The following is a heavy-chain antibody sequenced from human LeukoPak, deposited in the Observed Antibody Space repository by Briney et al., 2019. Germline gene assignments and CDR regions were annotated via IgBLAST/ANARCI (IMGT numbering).Heavy chain of an antibody. CDR2: FHHSGGT. D-gene: IGHD1-14*01. CDR3: ARNSAFAVEY. V-gene: IGHV4-4*02. J-gene: IGHJ4*02. Sequence: SETLSLTCAVSGGSISGPNWWSWVRQPPGKGLEWIGEFHHSGGTNYNPSLKSRVTISIDKSNNQFSLKLTSVTAADTAVYYCARNSAFAVEYWGRGSLVTVSS. CDR1: GGSISGPNW.